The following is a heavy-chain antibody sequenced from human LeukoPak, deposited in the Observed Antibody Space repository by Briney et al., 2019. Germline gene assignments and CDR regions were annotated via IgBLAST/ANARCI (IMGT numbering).Heavy chain of an antibody. CDR1: GYTFIDYY. Sequence: APVKVSCKSSGYTFIDYYIHWVRQAPGQGLEWMGWINPNSGATKYAQKFQGRVSMTRDTSINTAYMDLTNLRSDDTAIFYCARVKKLMPEFEFWGQGTLVTVSS. D-gene: IGHD2-2*01. J-gene: IGHJ4*02. CDR3: ARVKKLMPEFEF. CDR2: INPNSGAT. V-gene: IGHV1-2*02.